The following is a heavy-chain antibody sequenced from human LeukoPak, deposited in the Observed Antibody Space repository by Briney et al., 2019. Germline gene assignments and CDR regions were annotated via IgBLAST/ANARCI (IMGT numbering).Heavy chain of an antibody. V-gene: IGHV3-30-3*01. CDR3: ARKSLAVTVTDY. Sequence: GGSLRLSCAASGFTFNYAWMSWVRQVPGKGLEWVAIISYDGSNKDYADSVKGRFTISRDNSKNTLYLQMNSLRSEDTAVYFCARKSLAVTVTDYWGQGALVTVSS. D-gene: IGHD6-19*01. J-gene: IGHJ4*02. CDR1: GFTFNYAW. CDR2: ISYDGSNK.